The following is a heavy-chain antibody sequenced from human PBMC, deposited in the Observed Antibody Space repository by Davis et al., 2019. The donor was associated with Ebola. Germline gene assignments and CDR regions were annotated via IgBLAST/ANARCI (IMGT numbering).Heavy chain of an antibody. V-gene: IGHV3-15*01. CDR3: TTSPDYGEDY. Sequence: GESLKISCAASGFTFTNAWMSWVRQAPGTGLEWVGRVKSKKVGGTTDYAAPVKGRFTISRDDSKDTLYLQMNSLKTEDTAVYYCTTSPDYGEDYWGQGTLVTVSS. D-gene: IGHD4-17*01. J-gene: IGHJ4*02. CDR1: GFTFTNAW. CDR2: VKSKKVGGTT.